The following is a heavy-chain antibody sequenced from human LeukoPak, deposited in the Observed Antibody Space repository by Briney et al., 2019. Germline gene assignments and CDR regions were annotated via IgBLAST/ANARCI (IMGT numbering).Heavy chain of an antibody. V-gene: IGHV3-23*01. Sequence: GGSLRLSCAASGFTFSSYAMNWVRQAPGKGLEWVSGISGSGVSTYYADSVKGRFTISRDNSKNTLYLQMNTLRVEDTAVYYCAKRSMISATGAYWYFDLWGRGTLVTVSS. CDR2: ISGSGVST. D-gene: IGHD6-13*01. J-gene: IGHJ2*01. CDR1: GFTFSSYA. CDR3: AKRSMISATGAYWYFDL.